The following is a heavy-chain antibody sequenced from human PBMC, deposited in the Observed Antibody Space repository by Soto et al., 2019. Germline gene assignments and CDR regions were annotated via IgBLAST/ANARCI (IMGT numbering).Heavy chain of an antibody. CDR3: TTRYCSSTSCYNNYYNYGMDA. V-gene: IGHV3-15*01. J-gene: IGHJ6*02. D-gene: IGHD2-2*02. Sequence: XGSLRLSCSASGFTFSNAWMSWVRQAPGKGLEWVGRIKSKTDGGTTDYAAPVRGRFTISRDDSKNTVFLQMNSLKTEDTAVYFCTTRYCSSTSCYNNYYNYGMDAWGQGTTVTVSS. CDR2: IKSKTDGGTT. CDR1: GFTFSNAW.